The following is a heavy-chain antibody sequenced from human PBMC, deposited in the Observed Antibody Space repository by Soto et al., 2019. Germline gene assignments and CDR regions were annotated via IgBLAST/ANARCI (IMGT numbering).Heavy chain of an antibody. Sequence: EVQLLESGGGLVQPGESLRLSCAASGFTFDGYTMNWVRQAPGKGLEWVAGVIGSGSHTYYADSLKCRFTISRDNSKNTLYLQVNSLRVEDTAVYYCARSMETFYYGLDVWGQGTTLTVSS. CDR2: VIGSGSHT. CDR3: ARSMETFYYGLDV. V-gene: IGHV3-23*01. J-gene: IGHJ6*02. CDR1: GFTFDGYT. D-gene: IGHD3-16*01.